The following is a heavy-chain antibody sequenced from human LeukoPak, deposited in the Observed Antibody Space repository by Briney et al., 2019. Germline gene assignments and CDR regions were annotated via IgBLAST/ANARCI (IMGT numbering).Heavy chain of an antibody. D-gene: IGHD5-18*01. V-gene: IGHV4-34*12. J-gene: IGHJ5*02. Sequence: SETLSLTCAVYGGSFSGNYWSWIRQPPGKGLEWIGEIIHDRGTGRGTPTYNPSLKSRVTISVDTSKNQFSLNLNAVTAADTAVYYCARVDKAMSAFDPWGQGTLVTVPS. CDR2: IIHDRGTGRGTP. CDR3: ARVDKAMSAFDP. CDR1: GGSFSGNY.